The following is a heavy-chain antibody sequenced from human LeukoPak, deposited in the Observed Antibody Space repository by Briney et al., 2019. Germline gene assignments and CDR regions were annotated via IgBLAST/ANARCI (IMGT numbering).Heavy chain of an antibody. CDR3: AKGGLRVTDY. V-gene: IGHV3-74*03. D-gene: IGHD4-23*01. Sequence: PGGSLRLSCAASGFIFSNYWMHWGRQAPGKGLVWVSRVNNDGSSTTYADSVKGRFTISRDNAKNTLYLQMNSLRAEDTAVYYCAKGGLRVTDYWGQGTLVTVSS. CDR2: VNNDGSST. CDR1: GFIFSNYW. J-gene: IGHJ4*02.